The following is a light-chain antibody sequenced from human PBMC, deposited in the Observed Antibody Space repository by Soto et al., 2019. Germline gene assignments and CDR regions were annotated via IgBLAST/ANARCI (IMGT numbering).Light chain of an antibody. Sequence: DIQMTQSPSTLSASVGDRVTITCRASQSISSWLAWYQQKPGKAPKLLIYKASSLESGVPSRFSGSGSGTEFTLTIRSLQRDDFATYHCQQYNSYPLTFGGGTKVEI. CDR2: KAS. CDR3: QQYNSYPLT. V-gene: IGKV1-5*03. J-gene: IGKJ4*01. CDR1: QSISSW.